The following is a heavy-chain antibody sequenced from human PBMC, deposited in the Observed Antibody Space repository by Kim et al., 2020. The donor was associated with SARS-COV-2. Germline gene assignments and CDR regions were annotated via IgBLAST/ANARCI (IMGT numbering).Heavy chain of an antibody. CDR1: GYSFTSYW. Sequence: GESLKISCKGSGYSFTSYWINWVRQMPGKGLEWMGRIDPSDSYTNYSPSFQGHVTISADKSISTAYLQWSSLKASDTAMYYCARQYYDILTGYYNWFDPWGQGTLVTVSS. V-gene: IGHV5-10-1*01. CDR3: ARQYYDILTGYYNWFDP. CDR2: IDPSDSYT. J-gene: IGHJ5*02. D-gene: IGHD3-9*01.